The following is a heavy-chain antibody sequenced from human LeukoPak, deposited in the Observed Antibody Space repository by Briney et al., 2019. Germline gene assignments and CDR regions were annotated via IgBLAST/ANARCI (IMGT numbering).Heavy chain of an antibody. Sequence: GGSLRLSCAVSGITLSNYGMSWVRQAPGKGLEWVSFISSSGSTIYYADSVKGRFTLSRDNAKNSLYLQMNSLRAEDTAVYYCARSHIVVVTATPHYGMDVWGQGTTVTVSS. CDR3: ARSHIVVVTATPHYGMDV. J-gene: IGHJ6*02. CDR2: ISSSGSTI. D-gene: IGHD2-21*02. V-gene: IGHV3-48*04. CDR1: GITLSNYG.